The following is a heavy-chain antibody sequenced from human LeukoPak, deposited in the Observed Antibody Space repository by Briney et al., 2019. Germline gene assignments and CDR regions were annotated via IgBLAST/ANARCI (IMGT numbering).Heavy chain of an antibody. CDR3: ARVVAATNRYYYYYMDV. V-gene: IGHV4-34*01. D-gene: IGHD2-15*01. Sequence: SETLSLTCAVYGGSFSGYYWSWIRQPPGKGLEWIGEINHSGSTNYNPSLKSRVTISVDTSKSQFSLKLSSVTAADTAVYYCARVVAATNRYYYYYMDVWGKGTTVTISS. CDR1: GGSFSGYY. CDR2: INHSGST. J-gene: IGHJ6*03.